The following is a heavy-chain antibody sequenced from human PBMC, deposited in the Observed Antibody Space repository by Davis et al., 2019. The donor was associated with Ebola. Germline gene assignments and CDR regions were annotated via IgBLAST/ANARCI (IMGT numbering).Heavy chain of an antibody. CDR2: ISGSGGST. J-gene: IGHJ6*04. CDR3: ARERDTATALYYYGMDV. D-gene: IGHD5-18*01. Sequence: PGGSLRLSCADSVITFSSYAMTWVRQAPGKGLEWVSAISGSGGSTYYADSVKGRFTISRDNSKNTLYLQMNSLRAEDTAVYYCARERDTATALYYYGMDVWGKGTTVTVSS. V-gene: IGHV3-23*01. CDR1: VITFSSYA.